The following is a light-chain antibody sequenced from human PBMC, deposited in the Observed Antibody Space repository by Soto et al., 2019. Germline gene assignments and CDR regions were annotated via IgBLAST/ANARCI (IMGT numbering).Light chain of an antibody. J-gene: IGKJ1*01. CDR3: QQYYSTPWT. V-gene: IGKV4-1*01. CDR2: WAS. Sequence: DIVMTQSPDSLAVSLGDRATIKCKSSQSLLHSSNNKNYLAWYQQKPGQPPKLLIYWASTRESGVPDRFSGSGSGTDFTLTISSLQAEDVAVYYCQQYYSTPWTFGQGTKVEIK. CDR1: QSLLHSSNNKNY.